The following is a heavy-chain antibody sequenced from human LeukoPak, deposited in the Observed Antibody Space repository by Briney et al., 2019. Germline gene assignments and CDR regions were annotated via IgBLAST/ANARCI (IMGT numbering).Heavy chain of an antibody. D-gene: IGHD3-10*01. CDR1: GFTFSSYG. V-gene: IGHV3-30*18. J-gene: IGHJ4*02. CDR3: AKDDYYGSGSFPDY. CDR2: LSHDGSNE. Sequence: GRSLRLSCAASGFTFSSYGMHWVRQAPGKGLEWVAALSHDGSNEYYADSVKGRFTFSRDNSKNTLYLQMNSLRAEDRAVYYCAKDDYYGSGSFPDYWGQGTLVTVSS.